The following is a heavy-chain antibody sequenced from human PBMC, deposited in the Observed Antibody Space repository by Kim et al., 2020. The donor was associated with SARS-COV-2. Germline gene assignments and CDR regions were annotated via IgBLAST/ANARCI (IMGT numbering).Heavy chain of an antibody. CDR2: MNPDSGKA. D-gene: IGHD3-10*01. Sequence: ASVKVPCKASGYTFTSFEMTWVRQATGQGLEWMGWMNPDSGKAGYAQKFQGRVTMTGNTSISTAYLELSSLTSEDTAVYYCARSMVRRVRYALDVWGQGTTVIVSS. CDR1: GYTFTSFE. CDR3: ARSMVRRVRYALDV. V-gene: IGHV1-8*01. J-gene: IGHJ6*02.